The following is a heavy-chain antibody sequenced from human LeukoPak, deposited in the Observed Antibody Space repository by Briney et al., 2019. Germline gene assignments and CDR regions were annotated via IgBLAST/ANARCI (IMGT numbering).Heavy chain of an antibody. V-gene: IGHV4-39*07. D-gene: IGHD1-26*01. J-gene: IGHJ4*02. Sequence: SETLSLTCTVSGGSISNSNYYWGWIRQPPGKGLEWIGSIYYSGSTSYNPSLKSRVTISVDTSKNQFSLKLSSVTAADTAVYYCARDRVVGAEADYWGQGTLVTVSS. CDR2: IYYSGST. CDR3: ARDRVVGAEADY. CDR1: GGSISNSNYY.